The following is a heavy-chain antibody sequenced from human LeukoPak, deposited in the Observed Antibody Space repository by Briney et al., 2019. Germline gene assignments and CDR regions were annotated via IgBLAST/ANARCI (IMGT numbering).Heavy chain of an antibody. J-gene: IGHJ5*02. CDR3: ARDHYGRNWFDP. CDR1: GYTFTSYG. D-gene: IGHD3-16*01. CDR2: ISAYNGNT. Sequence: ASVKVSCKASGYTFTSYGISWVRQAPGQGLEWMGWISAYNGNTSYAQNLQGRVTMTTDTSTSTAYMELRSLRSDDTAVYYCARDHYGRNWFDPWGQGTLVTVSS. V-gene: IGHV1-18*01.